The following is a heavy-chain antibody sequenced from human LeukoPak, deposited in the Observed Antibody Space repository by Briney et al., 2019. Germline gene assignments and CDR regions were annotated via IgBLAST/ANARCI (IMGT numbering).Heavy chain of an antibody. V-gene: IGHV3-7*01. CDR2: IKQDGSEK. CDR1: GFTFSSYW. D-gene: IGHD6-19*01. CDR3: ARETDQGYSSGWYY. Sequence: GGSLRLSCAASGFTFSSYWMSWIGQAPGKGLEWVANIKQDGSEKYYVDSVKGRFTISRANAKNSLYLQMKSLRAEDTAGYYCARETDQGYSSGWYYWGQGTLVTVSS. J-gene: IGHJ4*02.